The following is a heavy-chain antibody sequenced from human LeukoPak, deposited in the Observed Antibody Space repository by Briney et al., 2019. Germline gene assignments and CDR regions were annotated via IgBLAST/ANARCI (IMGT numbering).Heavy chain of an antibody. CDR2: INHSGST. CDR3: ARGHSSGWYWGFDY. V-gene: IGHV4-34*01. Sequence: SETLSLTCAVYGGSFSGYYWSWIRQPPGKGLEWIGEINHSGSTNYNPSLKSRVTISVDTSKNQFSLKLSSVTAADTAVYYCARGHSSGWYWGFDYWGQGTLVTVSS. CDR1: GGSFSGYY. D-gene: IGHD6-19*01. J-gene: IGHJ4*02.